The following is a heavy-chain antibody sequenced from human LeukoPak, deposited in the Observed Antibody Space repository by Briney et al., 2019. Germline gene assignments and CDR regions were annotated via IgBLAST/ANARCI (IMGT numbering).Heavy chain of an antibody. Sequence: GGSLRLSCAASGFSVSSNYLTWVRQAPGKGLEWVSVIYSDGNTFYTDSVKGRFSTSRDTSKKTVYLQMKSLRAADTAVYYCARGGEHLIAWGQGALVTVSS. J-gene: IGHJ4*02. D-gene: IGHD2-21*01. V-gene: IGHV3-66*01. CDR1: GFSVSSNY. CDR2: IYSDGNT. CDR3: ARGGEHLIA.